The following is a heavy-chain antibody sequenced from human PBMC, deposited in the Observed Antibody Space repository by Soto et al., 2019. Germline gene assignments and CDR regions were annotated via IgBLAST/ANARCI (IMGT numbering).Heavy chain of an antibody. J-gene: IGHJ4*02. Sequence: GGSLRLSCVGSGFTFDSYAISWVRQAPGERLQWIAAISGSADGTDYAHSVRGRFTISRDNAKKTVHLQMDSLRVEDTAVYFCAKVSGSYFNRKIDYWGQGTLVTVSS. CDR3: AKVSGSYFNRKIDY. V-gene: IGHV3-23*01. D-gene: IGHD1-26*01. CDR2: ISGSADGT. CDR1: GFTFDSYA.